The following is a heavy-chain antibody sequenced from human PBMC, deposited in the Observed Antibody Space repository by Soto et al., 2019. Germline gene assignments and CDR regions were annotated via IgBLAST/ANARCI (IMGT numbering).Heavy chain of an antibody. CDR3: ARQLAYCGGDCYTEPIDY. CDR2: INPNSGDM. Sequence: GXSGKVSCKASVYSFTAYYIHWVRQAPGQGLEWMGWINPNSGDMTYAQKFQGRVTMTRDTSISTTYMELRRLRSDDTAVYFCARQLAYCGGDCYTEPIDYWGQGTVVTASS. D-gene: IGHD2-21*02. V-gene: IGHV1-2*02. CDR1: VYSFTAYY. J-gene: IGHJ4*02.